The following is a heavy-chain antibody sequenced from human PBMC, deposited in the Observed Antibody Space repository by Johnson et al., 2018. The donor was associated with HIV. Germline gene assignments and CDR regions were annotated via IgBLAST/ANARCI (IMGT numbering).Heavy chain of an antibody. Sequence: QVQLVESGGGVVQPGMSLRLSCAASGFTFSSYGMHWVRQAPGKGLEWVAVIWYDGSNKYYADSVKGRFTISRDNSKNTLYLQMNSRRAEDTAVYYCAKGYSRSWYVAFDIWGQGTMVTVSS. CDR1: GFTFSSYG. D-gene: IGHD6-13*01. CDR2: IWYDGSNK. CDR3: AKGYSRSWYVAFDI. J-gene: IGHJ3*02. V-gene: IGHV3-33*06.